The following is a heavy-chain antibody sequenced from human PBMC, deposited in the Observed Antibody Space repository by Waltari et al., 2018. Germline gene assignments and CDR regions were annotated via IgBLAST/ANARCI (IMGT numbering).Heavy chain of an antibody. V-gene: IGHV3-49*04. CDR3: TRADGMTDLDY. J-gene: IGHJ4*02. Sequence: EVQLAESGGGLVQPGRSLRLSWTASGLNFGEYAMTWVRQVPGKGLEWVGFIRSKTYGGAPEYAASVKGRFTISRDDSKSVAYLQMNSLRTEDTALYYCTRADGMTDLDYWGQGALVTVSS. CDR1: GLNFGEYA. CDR2: IRSKTYGGAP.